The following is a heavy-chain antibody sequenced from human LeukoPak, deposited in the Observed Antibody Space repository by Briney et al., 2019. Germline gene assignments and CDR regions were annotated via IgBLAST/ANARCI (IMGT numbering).Heavy chain of an antibody. V-gene: IGHV4-4*07. CDR3: ARDHSSSWTRWGWFDP. J-gene: IGHJ5*02. CDR2: IYTSGST. Sequence: SETLSLTCTVSGGSISSYYWSWIRQPAGKGLEWIGRIYTSGSTNYNPSLKSRVTMSVDTSKNQFSLKLSSVTAADTAVYYSARDHSSSWTRWGWFDPWGQGTLVTVSS. D-gene: IGHD6-13*01. CDR1: GGSISSYY.